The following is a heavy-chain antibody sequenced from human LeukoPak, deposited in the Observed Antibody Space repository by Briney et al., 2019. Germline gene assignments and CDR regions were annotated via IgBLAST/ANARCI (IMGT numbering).Heavy chain of an antibody. V-gene: IGHV3-23*01. CDR3: AKDGVLLWFGELLPSPDH. D-gene: IGHD3-10*01. CDR2: ISGSGGST. J-gene: IGHJ4*02. CDR1: RFTFSSYA. Sequence: GGSLRLSCAASRFTFSSYAMSWVRQAPGKGLEWVSAISGSGGSTYYADSVKGRFTISRDNSKNTLYLQMNSLRAEDTAVYYCAKDGVLLWFGELLPSPDHWGQGTLVTVSS.